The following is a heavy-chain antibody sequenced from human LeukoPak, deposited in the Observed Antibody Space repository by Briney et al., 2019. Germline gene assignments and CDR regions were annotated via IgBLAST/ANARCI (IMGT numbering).Heavy chain of an antibody. CDR1: GGSFSNYY. CDR3: ARHEGSGPLNWFDP. J-gene: IGHJ5*02. CDR2: IYYSGST. Sequence: PSETLSLTCTVSGGSFSNYYWSWIRQPPGKGLEWIGYIYYSGSTNYNPSLKSRVTISVDTSKNQFSLKLSSVTAADTAVYYCARHEGSGPLNWFDPWGQGTLVTVSS. V-gene: IGHV4-59*08.